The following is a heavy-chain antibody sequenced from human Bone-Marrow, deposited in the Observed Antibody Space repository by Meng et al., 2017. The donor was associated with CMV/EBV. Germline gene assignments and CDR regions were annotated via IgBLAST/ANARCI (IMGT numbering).Heavy chain of an antibody. D-gene: IGHD1-14*01. J-gene: IGHJ4*01. V-gene: IGHV3-30*02. CDR2: IRYDGSNK. CDR1: GFTFSSYG. CDR3: AKERTGYFDY. Sequence: GESLKISCAASGFTFSSYGMHWVRQAPGKGLEWVAFIRYDGSNKYYADSVKGRFTISRDNSKNTLYLQMNSLRAEDTAVYYCAKERTGYFDYWGHGTLVTVSS.